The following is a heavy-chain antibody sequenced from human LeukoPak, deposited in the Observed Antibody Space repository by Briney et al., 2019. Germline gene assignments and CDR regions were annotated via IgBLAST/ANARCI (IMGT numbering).Heavy chain of an antibody. D-gene: IGHD3-3*01. J-gene: IGHJ4*02. CDR1: GGSISSGSYY. CDR3: ARDRPGYDFWSGYYNYFDY. Sequence: SQTLSLTCTVSGGSISSGSYYWSWIRQPAGKGLEWIGRIYTSGSTNYNPSLKSRVTISVDTSKNQFSLKLSSVTAADTAVYYCARDRPGYDFWSGYYNYFDYWGQGTLVTVSS. V-gene: IGHV4-61*02. CDR2: IYTSGST.